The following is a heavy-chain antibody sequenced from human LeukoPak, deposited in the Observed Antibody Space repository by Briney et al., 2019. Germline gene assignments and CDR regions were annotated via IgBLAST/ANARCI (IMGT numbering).Heavy chain of an antibody. J-gene: IGHJ4*02. D-gene: IGHD2-15*01. CDR1: GGTFSSYA. Sequence: SVKVSCKASGGTFSSYAISWVRQAPGQGLEWMGRIIPIFGTANYAQKFQGRVTITTDESTSTAYMELSSLRSEDTAVYYCASCSGGGCLTGRYDYWGQGTLVTVSS. CDR2: IIPIFGTA. CDR3: ASCSGGGCLTGRYDY. V-gene: IGHV1-69*05.